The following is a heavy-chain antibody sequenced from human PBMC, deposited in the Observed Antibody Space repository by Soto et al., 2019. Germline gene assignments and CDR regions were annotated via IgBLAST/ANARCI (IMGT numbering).Heavy chain of an antibody. CDR2: INPNSGGT. CDR1: GYTFTGYY. CDR3: ARDIRQGVIAVADLYYYYYGMEV. Sequence: ASVKVSCKASGYTFTGYYMHWVRQAPGQGLEWMGWINPNSGGTNYAQKFQGWVTMTRDTSISTAYMELSRLRSDDTAVYYCARDIRQGVIAVADLYYYYYGMEVWGQGTTVTVSS. V-gene: IGHV1-2*04. D-gene: IGHD6-19*01. J-gene: IGHJ6*02.